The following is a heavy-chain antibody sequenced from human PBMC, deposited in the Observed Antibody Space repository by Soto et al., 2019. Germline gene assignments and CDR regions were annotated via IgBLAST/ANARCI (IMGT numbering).Heavy chain of an antibody. CDR1: GFTVSSNY. CDR3: VRDVGPRWFDP. Sequence: PGGSLRLSCAASGFTVSSNYTSLVRQAPGKGLEWVSYISSSSSAIYYADSVKGRFTISRDNAKNSLYLQMNSLRADDTAVYYCVRDVGPRWFDPWGQGTLVTVSS. CDR2: ISSSSSAI. V-gene: IGHV3-48*01. J-gene: IGHJ5*02.